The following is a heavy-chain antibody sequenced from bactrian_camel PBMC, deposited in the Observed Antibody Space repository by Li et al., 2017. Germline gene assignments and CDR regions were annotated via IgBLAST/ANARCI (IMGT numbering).Heavy chain of an antibody. CDR3: VTDQGAWSVFDFAY. J-gene: IGHJ6*01. D-gene: IGHD8*01. Sequence: HVQLVESGGGSVQPGGSVRLSCRASGFAFSNFYMSWVRQAPGKGLEWVSSIYRDNSNTWYADSVKGRFTISRDNAKNTVYLQMNSLEPEDTAVYYCVTDQGAWSVFDFAYWGQGTQVTVS. CDR2: IYRDNSNT. V-gene: IGHV3-2*01. CDR1: GFAFSNFY.